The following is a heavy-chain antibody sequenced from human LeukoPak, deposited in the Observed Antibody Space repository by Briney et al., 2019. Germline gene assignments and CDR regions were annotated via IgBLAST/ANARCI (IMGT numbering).Heavy chain of an antibody. J-gene: IGHJ4*02. CDR2: INQDASEI. Sequence: TGGSLTLSCAASGFTFSTYWMNWYRQAPGKGLEGVGNINQDASEINYVDSVRGRFTISRDNAKNSLHLQMNSLRAEDSAVYYCATDRDNSDWQKRFDSWGQGTLVTVSS. V-gene: IGHV3-7*01. CDR1: GFTFSTYW. CDR3: ATDRDNSDWQKRFDS. D-gene: IGHD2-21*02.